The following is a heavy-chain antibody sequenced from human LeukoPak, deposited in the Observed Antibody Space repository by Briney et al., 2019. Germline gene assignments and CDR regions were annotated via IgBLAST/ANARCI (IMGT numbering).Heavy chain of an antibody. D-gene: IGHD6-13*01. CDR1: GFAFSSYW. V-gene: IGHV3-74*01. CDR3: AREGGYSGSLLDY. J-gene: IGHJ4*02. Sequence: GGSLRLSCAASGFAFSSYWMHWVRQAPGKGLVWVARINSDGSSTSYADSVKGRFTISRDNAKNTLYLQMNSLRAEDTAVYYCAREGGYSGSLLDYWGQGTLVTVSS. CDR2: INSDGSST.